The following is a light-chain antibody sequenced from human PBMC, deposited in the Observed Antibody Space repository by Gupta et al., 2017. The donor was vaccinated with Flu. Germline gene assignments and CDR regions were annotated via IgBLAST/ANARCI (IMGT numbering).Light chain of an antibody. CDR1: SGSIATNY. CDR2: EDN. J-gene: IGLJ3*02. V-gene: IGLV6-57*01. CDR3: QCYDSVTRDGV. Sequence: NFMLTQLHSVMESPGKTVTISCTRSSGSIATNYVQWYQQRTGSSPNTVNYEDNQRPSGVPGRFSGSIDSSSDSASLTISGLKTEDEADDFCQCYDSVTRDGVFGGGIKLTVL.